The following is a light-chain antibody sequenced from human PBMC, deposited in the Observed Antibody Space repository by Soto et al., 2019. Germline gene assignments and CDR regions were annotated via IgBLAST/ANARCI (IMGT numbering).Light chain of an antibody. Sequence: EIVLTQSPGPLSLSPGERATLSCRASQSVSSSYLAWYQQKPGQAPRLLIYGASSRATGIPDRFSGSGSGTEFTLTISILETEDLAVYYCQHYGSSPPKSFGQGTKVEIK. CDR2: GAS. CDR3: QHYGSSPPKS. J-gene: IGKJ1*01. V-gene: IGKV3-20*01. CDR1: QSVSSSY.